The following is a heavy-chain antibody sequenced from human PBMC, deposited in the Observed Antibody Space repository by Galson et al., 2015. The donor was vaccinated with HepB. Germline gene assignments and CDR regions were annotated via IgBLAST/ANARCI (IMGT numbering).Heavy chain of an antibody. CDR1: GFTFSSYA. J-gene: IGHJ4*02. CDR3: ARVLAAADPFDY. D-gene: IGHD6-13*01. CDR2: ISGSGGST. Sequence: SLRLSCAASGFTFSSYAMSWVRQAPGKGLEWVSAISGSGGSTYYADSVKGRFTISRDNAKNSLYLQMNSLRAEDTAVYYCARVLAAADPFDYWGQGTLVTVSS. V-gene: IGHV3-23*01.